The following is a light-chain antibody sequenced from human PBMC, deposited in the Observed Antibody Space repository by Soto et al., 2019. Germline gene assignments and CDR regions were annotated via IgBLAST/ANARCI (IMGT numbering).Light chain of an antibody. J-gene: IGLJ1*01. CDR3: QYYDTSVRAPHV. CDR2: GSI. V-gene: IGLV1-40*01. Sequence: QSVLTQPPSVSGAPVQRVTISCTGGRSNIGAGYDVYWYRHLPGTSPKLLIYGSITRPSEVPDRFSGSKSGTSASLAMTGLQAEDEAIYYRQYYDTSVRAPHVFGTGNKITV. CDR1: RSNIGAGYD.